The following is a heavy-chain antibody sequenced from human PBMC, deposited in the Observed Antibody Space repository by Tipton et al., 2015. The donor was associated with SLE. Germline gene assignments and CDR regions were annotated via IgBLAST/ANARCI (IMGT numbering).Heavy chain of an antibody. CDR2: IRFDGNVK. V-gene: IGHV3-30*02. CDR1: GFTFRTYG. Sequence: SLRLSCAASGFTFRTYGMHWVRPAPGKGLEWVSFIRFDGNVKQYADSVSGRFTISRDNSKNTRSLQMDSLRPEDTSIYYCASILGNTNPSDFWGQGTLVTVSS. CDR3: ASILGNTNPSDF. J-gene: IGHJ4*02. D-gene: IGHD2-8*01.